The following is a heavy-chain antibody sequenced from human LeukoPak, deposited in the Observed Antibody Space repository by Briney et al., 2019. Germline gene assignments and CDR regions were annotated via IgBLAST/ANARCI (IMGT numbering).Heavy chain of an antibody. CDR1: GGFISSYY. CDR2: IFYRGAT. Sequence: SETLSLTCIVSGGFISSYYWNWIRQPPGMGLEWIGNIFYRGATNYNPSLKSRVTMSVDTSKNQFSLKLYSVTAADTAMYYCARARDWSAGSWFDPWGQGILVTVSS. V-gene: IGHV4-59*01. D-gene: IGHD3/OR15-3a*01. J-gene: IGHJ5*02. CDR3: ARARDWSAGSWFDP.